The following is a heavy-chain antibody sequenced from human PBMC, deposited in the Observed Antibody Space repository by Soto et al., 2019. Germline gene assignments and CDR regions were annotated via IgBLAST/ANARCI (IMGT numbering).Heavy chain of an antibody. D-gene: IGHD6-6*01. J-gene: IGHJ6*02. Sequence: ASVKVSCKTSGYTFTDHGLSWVRQAPGQGLEWLGWVSPYNGNTKYAQKFQGRVTMTTDTSTRTPYMELRSLRPDDTAVYYCARVIAARPDYGMDVWGQGTAVTVSS. CDR1: GYTFTDHG. CDR2: VSPYNGNT. V-gene: IGHV1-18*01. CDR3: ARVIAARPDYGMDV.